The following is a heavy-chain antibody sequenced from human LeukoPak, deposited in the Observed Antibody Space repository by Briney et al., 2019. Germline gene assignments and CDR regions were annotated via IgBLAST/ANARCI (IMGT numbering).Heavy chain of an antibody. Sequence: SQTLSLTCAISGDSVSNNRASWGWIRQSPSRGLEWLGRTYYRSQWFDDYAPSLRSRITINPDTSKSQFSLQLTSVTPEDTAVYYCVRIRGVGLFDYWGQGTLVTVSS. CDR1: GDSVSNNRAS. J-gene: IGHJ4*02. D-gene: IGHD1-26*01. CDR2: TYYRSQWFD. CDR3: VRIRGVGLFDY. V-gene: IGHV6-1*01.